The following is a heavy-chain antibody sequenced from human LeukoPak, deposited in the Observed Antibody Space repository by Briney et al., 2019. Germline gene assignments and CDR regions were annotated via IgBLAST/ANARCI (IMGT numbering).Heavy chain of an antibody. CDR2: IYSGGGT. J-gene: IGHJ3*02. D-gene: IGHD3-22*01. CDR1: GFAVSSNY. Sequence: PGGSLRLSCAASGFAVSSNYMNWVRQAPGKGLKWVSIIYSGGGTYYANSVRGRFTISRDNSKNRLYLEMNSLRDEDTAVYYCARGGYYYDSSGYYHDAFDIWGQGTMVTVSS. CDR3: ARGGYYYDSSGYYHDAFDI. V-gene: IGHV3-53*01.